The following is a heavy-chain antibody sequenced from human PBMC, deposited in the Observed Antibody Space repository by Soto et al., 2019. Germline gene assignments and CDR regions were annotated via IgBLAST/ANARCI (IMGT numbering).Heavy chain of an antibody. CDR3: AREGLWFGESLDY. CDR2: ISYDGSNK. Sequence: ESGGGVVQPGRSLRLSCAASGFTFSSYAMHWVRQAPGKGLEWVAVISYDGSNKYYADSVKGRFTISRDNSKNTLYLQMNSLRAEDTAVYYCAREGLWFGESLDYWGQGTLVTVSS. J-gene: IGHJ4*02. D-gene: IGHD3-10*01. CDR1: GFTFSSYA. V-gene: IGHV3-30-3*01.